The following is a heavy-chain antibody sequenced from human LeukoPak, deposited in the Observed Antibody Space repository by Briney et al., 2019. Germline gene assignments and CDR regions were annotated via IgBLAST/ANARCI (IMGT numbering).Heavy chain of an antibody. V-gene: IGHV3-7*01. J-gene: IGHJ4*02. CDR1: GFTFSSYW. CDR2: IKEDGSEK. D-gene: IGHD5-18*01. Sequence: GGSLRLSCAASGFTFSSYWMSWVRQAPGKGLEWVANIKEDGSEKNYVYSVKGRFTISRDNAKNSLYLQMNSLRAEDTAVYYCARQRNNYGYSFLDYWGQGTLVTVSS. CDR3: ARQRNNYGYSFLDY.